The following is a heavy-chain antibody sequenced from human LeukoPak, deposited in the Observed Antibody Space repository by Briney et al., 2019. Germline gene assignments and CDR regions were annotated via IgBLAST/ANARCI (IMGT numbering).Heavy chain of an antibody. CDR2: IIPIFGTA. V-gene: IGHV1-69*13. D-gene: IGHD6-19*01. Sequence: ASVKVSCKASGGTLSSYAISWVRQAPGQGLEWMGGIIPIFGTANYAQKFQGRVTITADESTSTAYMELSSLRSEDTAVYYCARPLAVAGIFRPGNYYYYGMDVWGQGTTVAVSS. CDR3: ARPLAVAGIFRPGNYYYYGMDV. J-gene: IGHJ6*02. CDR1: GGTLSSYA.